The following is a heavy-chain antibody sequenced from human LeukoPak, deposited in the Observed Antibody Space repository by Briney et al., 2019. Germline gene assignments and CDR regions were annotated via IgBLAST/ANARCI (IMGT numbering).Heavy chain of an antibody. CDR2: SSDSYGPT. V-gene: IGHV3-23*01. CDR1: GFSVGSYA. CDR3: ARETSGYCHGATCYSFHYCDH. Sequence: GGSLSLSCAASGFSVGSYAMSWVRQAPGKGLDWVSHSSDSYGPTYPSDSVKGRFTISRDNSKNMLFLQMNSLRAEDTATYYCARETSGYCHGATCYSFHYCDHWGQGVLVTVSS. D-gene: IGHD2-15*01. J-gene: IGHJ4*02.